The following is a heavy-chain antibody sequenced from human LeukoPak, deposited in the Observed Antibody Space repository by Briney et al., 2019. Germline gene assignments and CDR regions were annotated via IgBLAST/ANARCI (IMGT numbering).Heavy chain of an antibody. J-gene: IGHJ4*02. Sequence: GGSLRLSCAASGFTFSSYGMHWVRQAPGKGLEWVAVISYDGSNKYYADSVKGRFTISRDNSKNTLYLQMNSLRAEDTAVYYCAKYKNMDFWSGSPNFDYWGQGTLVTVSS. V-gene: IGHV3-30*18. D-gene: IGHD3-3*01. CDR2: ISYDGSNK. CDR3: AKYKNMDFWSGSPNFDY. CDR1: GFTFSSYG.